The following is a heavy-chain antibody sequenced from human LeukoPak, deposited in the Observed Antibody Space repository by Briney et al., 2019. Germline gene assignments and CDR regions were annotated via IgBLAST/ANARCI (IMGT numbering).Heavy chain of an antibody. J-gene: IGHJ4*02. CDR2: INGRSSDI. V-gene: IGHV3-21*01. Sequence: PGGSLRLSCTVSGFTFSSYSMNWVRQAPGKGLEWVSHINGRSSDIYYAGSVKGRFTISRDNAKTSLYLQMNSLRAEDTAVYYCASTYDYVWGSFRTGYFDYWGQGTLVTVSS. CDR1: GFTFSSYS. D-gene: IGHD3-16*02. CDR3: ASTYDYVWGSFRTGYFDY.